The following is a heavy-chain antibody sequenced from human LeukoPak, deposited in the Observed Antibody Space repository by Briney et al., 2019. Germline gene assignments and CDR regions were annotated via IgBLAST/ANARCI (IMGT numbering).Heavy chain of an antibody. Sequence: SETLSLTCTVSGGSISSYYWSWIRQPPGRGLEWIGYVFSSGSTTYNPSLKSRVTISVDTSKNQFSLELSSVTAADTAMYYCTRRRRDGYNFDLWGQGTLVTVSS. CDR1: GGSISSYY. V-gene: IGHV4-59*01. D-gene: IGHD5-24*01. CDR3: TRRRRDGYNFDL. CDR2: VFSSGST. J-gene: IGHJ4*02.